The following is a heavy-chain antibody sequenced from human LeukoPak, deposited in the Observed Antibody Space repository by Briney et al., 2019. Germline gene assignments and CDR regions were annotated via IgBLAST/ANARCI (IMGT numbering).Heavy chain of an antibody. D-gene: IGHD6-13*01. CDR2: IWYDGSNK. Sequence: GGSLRLSCAASGFTFSNHGMHWVRQAPGKGPEWVALIWYDGSNKYYGDSVKGRFTISRDNSKNTVYLQMNSLRAEDTGVYYCAKDPSYSSSWVDYWGQGTLVTVSS. CDR1: GFTFSNHG. V-gene: IGHV3-33*06. J-gene: IGHJ4*02. CDR3: AKDPSYSSSWVDY.